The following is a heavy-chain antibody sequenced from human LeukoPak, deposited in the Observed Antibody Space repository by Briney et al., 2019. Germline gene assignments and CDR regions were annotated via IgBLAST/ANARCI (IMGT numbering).Heavy chain of an antibody. CDR2: ISDSGGST. CDR3: AKSPLVYCTSSSCHLYFDY. D-gene: IGHD2-15*01. J-gene: IGHJ4*02. Sequence: GGSLRLSCAASVFTVSSYAMSWVRQAPGKGLGWVSGISDSGGSTYYTDSVKGRFTISRDKSHNTLSLQMNSLRAEDTAVYYCAKSPLVYCTSSSCHLYFDYWGQGTLVTVSS. V-gene: IGHV3-23*01. CDR1: VFTVSSYA.